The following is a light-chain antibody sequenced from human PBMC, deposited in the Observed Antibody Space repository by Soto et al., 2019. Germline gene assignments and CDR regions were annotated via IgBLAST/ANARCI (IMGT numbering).Light chain of an antibody. CDR1: SSDIGGYNY. CDR3: CSYSGSYTFYV. Sequence: QSLLTQPASVSGSPGQSITISCTGTSSDIGGYNYVSWYQQHPGKAPKLMIYDVSNRPSGVSNRFSGSKSVNTASLTISGLQAEDEGDYYCCSYSGSYTFYVFGTGTKVTVL. CDR2: DVS. V-gene: IGLV2-14*01. J-gene: IGLJ1*01.